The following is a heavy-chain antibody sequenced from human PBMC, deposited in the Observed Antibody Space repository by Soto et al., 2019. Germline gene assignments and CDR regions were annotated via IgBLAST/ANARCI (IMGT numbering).Heavy chain of an antibody. CDR2: IIPMFGKP. CDR1: GGTFRSYA. Sequence: SVKVSCKASGGTFRSYAINWVRQAPGQGLEWMGGIIPMFGKPNYAEKFLGRVTITADEATRTAYMEVSSLKSEYTAVYYCARSMETNYFYCMDVWGLGTTVTVSS. J-gene: IGHJ6*02. V-gene: IGHV1-69*13. D-gene: IGHD2-8*01. CDR3: ARSMETNYFYCMDV.